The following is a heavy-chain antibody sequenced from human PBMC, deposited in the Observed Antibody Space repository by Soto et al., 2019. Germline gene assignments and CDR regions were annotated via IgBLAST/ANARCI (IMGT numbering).Heavy chain of an antibody. D-gene: IGHD6-19*01. CDR3: ARGGSSGWYRVRAEYFQH. Sequence: ASVKVSCKASGYTFTSYDINWVRQATGQGLEWMGWMNPNSGNTGSAQKFQGRVTMTRNTSISTAYMELSSLRSEDTAVYYCARGGSSGWYRVRAEYFQHWGQGTLVTVSS. V-gene: IGHV1-8*01. CDR1: GYTFTSYD. J-gene: IGHJ1*01. CDR2: MNPNSGNT.